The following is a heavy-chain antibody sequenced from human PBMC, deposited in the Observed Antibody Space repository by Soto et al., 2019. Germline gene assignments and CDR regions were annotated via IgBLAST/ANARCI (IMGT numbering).Heavy chain of an antibody. J-gene: IGHJ5*02. CDR3: AREVNSSPARGPTWFDP. V-gene: IGHV4-4*02. D-gene: IGHD6-13*01. CDR1: GDSINNSHW. CDR2: TYHSGTT. Sequence: QVQLQESGPGLVQPSGTLSLTCAVSGDSINNSHWWSWVRQTPGKGLEWIGETYHSGTTNYNPSPKTRVTISIDKSKNQFSLKMNSVTAADTAVYYCAREVNSSPARGPTWFDPWGQGTLVTVSS.